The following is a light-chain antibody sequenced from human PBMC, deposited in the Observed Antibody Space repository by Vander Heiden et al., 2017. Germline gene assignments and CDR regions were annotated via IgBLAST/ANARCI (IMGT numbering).Light chain of an antibody. CDR2: DAS. J-gene: IGKJ4*01. CDR1: QSVSSY. V-gene: IGKV3-11*01. Sequence: EIVLTQSPATLSLSPGERATLSCRASQSVSSYLAWYQQKPGQAPRLLIYDASNRATGITARFSGSGYGTDFTLTISSLEPEDFAVYYCQQRINGPPLLTFGGGTKVEIK. CDR3: QQRINGPPLLT.